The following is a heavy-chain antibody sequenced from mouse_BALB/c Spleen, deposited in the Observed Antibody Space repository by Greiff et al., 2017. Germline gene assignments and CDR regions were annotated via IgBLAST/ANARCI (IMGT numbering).Heavy chain of an antibody. CDR2: ISDGGSYT. CDR1: GFTFSDYS. D-gene: IGHD1-2*01. V-gene: IGHV5-4*02. CDR3: ARGTTAKAMED. J-gene: IGHJ4*01. Sequence: EVLLVESGGGLVKPGGSLKLSCAASGFTFSDYSMYWVRQTPEKRLEWVATISDGGSYTYYPDSVKGRFTISRDNAKNHLYLQMSSLKSEDTAMYNCARGTTAKAMEDWGEGTSVTVSS.